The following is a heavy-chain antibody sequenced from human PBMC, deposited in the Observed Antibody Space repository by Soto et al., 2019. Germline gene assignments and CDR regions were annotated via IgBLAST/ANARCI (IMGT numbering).Heavy chain of an antibody. Sequence: GSLILGCGACVFIVSNEAVNWVRQAPGKGLEWVSFVSANAYVTFYAESVQGRFSISRDNSKNTLYLQMNNLRAADKDIYYCSKGSLSFDVWGQGTLVTVSS. CDR3: SKGSLSFDV. CDR2: VSANAYVT. CDR1: VFIVSNEA. V-gene: IGHV3-23*01. J-gene: IGHJ4*02.